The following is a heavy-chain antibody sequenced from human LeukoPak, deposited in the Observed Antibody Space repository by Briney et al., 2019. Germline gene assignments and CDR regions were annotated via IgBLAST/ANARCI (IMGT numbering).Heavy chain of an antibody. CDR1: GGSFSGYY. CDR3: ARDRGRGYYDY. Sequence: PSETLSLTCAVYGGSFSGYYWSWIRQPPGKGLEWIGYIYYSGSTYYNPSLKSRVTISVDTSKNQFSLKLSSVTAADTAVYYCARDRGRGYYDYWGQGTLVTVSS. V-gene: IGHV4-34*09. CDR2: IYYSGST. J-gene: IGHJ4*02. D-gene: IGHD3-22*01.